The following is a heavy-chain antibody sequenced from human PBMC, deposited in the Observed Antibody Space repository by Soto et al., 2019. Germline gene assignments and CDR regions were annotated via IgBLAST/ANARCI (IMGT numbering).Heavy chain of an antibody. J-gene: IGHJ4*02. CDR1: GYTFTSYY. Sequence: QVQLVQSGAEVKKPGASVKVSCKASGYTFTSYYMHWVRQAPGQGLEWMGIINPSGGSTSYAQKFQGRVTMTRDTSTSTVDMELSSLRSDDTAVYYCARAGRAVAGTEDYWGQGTLVTVS. D-gene: IGHD6-19*01. CDR3: ARAGRAVAGTEDY. V-gene: IGHV1-46*01. CDR2: INPSGGST.